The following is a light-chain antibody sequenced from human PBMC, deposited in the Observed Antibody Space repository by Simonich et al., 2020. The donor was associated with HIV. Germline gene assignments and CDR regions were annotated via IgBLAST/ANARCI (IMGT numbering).Light chain of an antibody. J-gene: IGKJ1*01. Sequence: DIQMTQSPSTLSASVGDSVTITCRASQTISSWLAWNQQKPRKAPNIPIYKASSLESWVSSRFSGSGSGTEFTLTISGLQPDDFATYYCQHRGTFGQGTKVEI. CDR3: QHRGT. V-gene: IGKV1-5*03. CDR1: QTISSW. CDR2: KAS.